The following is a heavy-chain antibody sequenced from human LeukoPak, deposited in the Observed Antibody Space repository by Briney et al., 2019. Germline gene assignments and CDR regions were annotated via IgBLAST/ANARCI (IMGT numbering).Heavy chain of an antibody. CDR1: GFTFSNYA. D-gene: IGHD4-11*01. CDR3: ARADNYAGPFDY. V-gene: IGHV3-53*01. Sequence: GGSLRLSCAASGFTFSNYAMSWVRQAPGKGLEWVSVIYSGGSTYYADSVKGRFTISRDNSKNTLYLQMNSLRAEDTAVYYCARADNYAGPFDYWGQGTLVTVSS. J-gene: IGHJ4*02. CDR2: IYSGGST.